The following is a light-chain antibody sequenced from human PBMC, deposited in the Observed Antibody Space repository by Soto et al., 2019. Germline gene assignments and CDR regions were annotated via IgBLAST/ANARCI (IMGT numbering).Light chain of an antibody. CDR2: EVN. Sequence: QSALTQPASVSGSPGQSITISCTGTSNDVGGYNLVSWFQQHPGKAPKLMISEVNKRPSAVSNRFSGSKSANTASLTISGLQAEDEADYYCCSHVGGSSPQWVFGGGTKLTVL. CDR3: CSHVGGSSPQWV. J-gene: IGLJ3*02. V-gene: IGLV2-23*02. CDR1: SNDVGGYNL.